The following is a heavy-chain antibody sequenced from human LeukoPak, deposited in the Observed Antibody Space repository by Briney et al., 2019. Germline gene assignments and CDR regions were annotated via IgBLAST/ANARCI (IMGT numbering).Heavy chain of an antibody. D-gene: IGHD3-22*01. V-gene: IGHV3-23*01. J-gene: IGHJ3*02. CDR1: GFTFSSYA. CDR3: ASALTYYYDSSGRGAFDI. Sequence: PGGSLRLSCAASGFTFSSYAMSWVRQAPGKGLEWVSAISGSGGSTYYADSVKGRFTISRDNSKNTLYLQMNSLRAEDTAVYYCASALTYYYDSSGRGAFDIWGQGTMVTVSS. CDR2: ISGSGGST.